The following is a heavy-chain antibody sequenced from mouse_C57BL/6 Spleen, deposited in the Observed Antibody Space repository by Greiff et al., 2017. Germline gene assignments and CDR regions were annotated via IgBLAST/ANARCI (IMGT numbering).Heavy chain of an antibody. V-gene: IGHV2-2*01. CDR3: ARKGDYYYGSSYGGYYAMDY. D-gene: IGHD1-1*01. Sequence: VMLVESGPGLVQPSQSLSITCTVSGFSLTSYGVHWVRQSPGKGLEWLGVIWSGGSTDYNAAFISRLSISKNNSKSQVFFKMNSLQADDTAIYYCARKGDYYYGSSYGGYYAMDYWGQGTSVTVSS. CDR1: GFSLTSYG. J-gene: IGHJ4*01. CDR2: IWSGGST.